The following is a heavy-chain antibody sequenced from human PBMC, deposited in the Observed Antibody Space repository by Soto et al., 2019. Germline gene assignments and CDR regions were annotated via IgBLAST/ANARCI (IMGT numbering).Heavy chain of an antibody. V-gene: IGHV5-10-1*01. CDR3: ATPRQGRDIVVVSPRDYAMDV. CDR1: GYSFTSYW. Sequence: PGESLKISCKGSGYSFTSYWISWVRQMPGKGLEWMGRIDPSDSYTNYNPSFQGHVTISADKFISTAYLQWSSLKASDTAMYYCATPRQGRDIVVVSPRDYAMDVWGQGTTVTVSS. J-gene: IGHJ6*02. D-gene: IGHD2-2*01. CDR2: IDPSDSYT.